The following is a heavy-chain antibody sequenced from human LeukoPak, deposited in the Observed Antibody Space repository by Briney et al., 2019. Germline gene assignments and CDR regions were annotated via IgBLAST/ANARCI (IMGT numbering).Heavy chain of an antibody. CDR2: IKSKTDGGTT. CDR1: GFTFSNAW. J-gene: IGHJ4*02. D-gene: IGHD4-11*01. V-gene: IGHV3-15*01. CDR3: AKKRPGEVTAPPDY. Sequence: PGGSLRLSCAASGFTFSNAWMSWVRQAPGKGLEWVGRIKSKTDGGTTDYAAPVKGRFTISRDNSKNMLYLQMNSLQVDDTALYYCAKKRPGEVTAPPDYWGQGTLVTVSS.